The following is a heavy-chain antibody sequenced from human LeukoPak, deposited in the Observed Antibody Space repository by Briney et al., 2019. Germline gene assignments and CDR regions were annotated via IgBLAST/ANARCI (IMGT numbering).Heavy chain of an antibody. J-gene: IGHJ4*02. V-gene: IGHV1-8*03. Sequence: ASVKVACKASGYTFTSYDINWVRQATGQGLEWMGWMNPNSGNTGYAQKFQGRVTITRNTSISTAYMELSSLRSEDTAVYYCASTSVAGLLFDYWGQGTLVTVSS. CDR2: MNPNSGNT. CDR3: ASTSVAGLLFDY. D-gene: IGHD6-19*01. CDR1: GYTFTSYD.